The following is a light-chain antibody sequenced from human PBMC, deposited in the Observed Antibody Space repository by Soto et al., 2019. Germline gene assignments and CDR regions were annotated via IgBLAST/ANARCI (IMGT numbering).Light chain of an antibody. V-gene: IGKV3-20*01. CDR2: GAS. Sequence: EIVLTQSPGTLSLSPGERATLSCRASQCISSNYLAWYQQKPGQAPRLLIYGASSRATGITDRFSGSGSGTDFTLTISRLEPEDFAVYYCQQYGTSVTFAGGTKVDIK. CDR1: QCISSNY. CDR3: QQYGTSVT. J-gene: IGKJ4*01.